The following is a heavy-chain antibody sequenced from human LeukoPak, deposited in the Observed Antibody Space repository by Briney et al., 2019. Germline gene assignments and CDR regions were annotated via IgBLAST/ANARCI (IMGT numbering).Heavy chain of an antibody. D-gene: IGHD2-2*01. J-gene: IGHJ6*02. CDR2: ICSNGGST. Sequence: GGSLRLSCSASGFTFSSYAMHWVRQAPGKGLEYVSAICSNGGSTYYADSVKGRFTISRDNSKNTLYLQMNSLRAEDTAVYYCSSSKDYYYYGMDVWGQGTTVTVSS. V-gene: IGHV3-64*04. CDR3: SSSKDYYYYGMDV. CDR1: GFTFSSYA.